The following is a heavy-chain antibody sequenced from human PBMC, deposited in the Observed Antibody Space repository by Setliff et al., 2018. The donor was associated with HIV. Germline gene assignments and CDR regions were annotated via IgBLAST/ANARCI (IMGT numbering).Heavy chain of an antibody. CDR2: ITSDSTTM. D-gene: IGHD5-18*01. CDR3: ARDAPWDSYGLDY. J-gene: IGHJ4*02. Sequence: GGSLRLSCAASGFTFSSYSMNWVRQAPGKGLEWVSYITSDSTTMYYADSVKGRVTVSRDNAKNSLHLQMNSLRAEDTAVYYCARDAPWDSYGLDYWGQGTLVTVSS. CDR1: GFTFSSYS. V-gene: IGHV3-48*01.